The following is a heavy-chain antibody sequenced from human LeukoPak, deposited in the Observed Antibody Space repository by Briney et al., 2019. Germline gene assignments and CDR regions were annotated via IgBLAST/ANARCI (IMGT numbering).Heavy chain of an antibody. D-gene: IGHD3-22*01. CDR3: ASQGYYNSSPFDP. CDR2: INHSGST. Sequence: SETLSLTCAVYGGSFSGYYWSWIRQPPGKGLEWIGEINHSGSTNYNPSLKSRVTISVDTSKNQFSLKLSSVTAADTAVYYCASQGYYNSSPFDPWGQGTLVTVSS. J-gene: IGHJ5*02. V-gene: IGHV4-34*01. CDR1: GGSFSGYY.